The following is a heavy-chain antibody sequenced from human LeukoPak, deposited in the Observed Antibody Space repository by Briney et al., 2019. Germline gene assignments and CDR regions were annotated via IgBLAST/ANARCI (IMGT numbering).Heavy chain of an antibody. V-gene: IGHV3-11*01. D-gene: IGHD6-13*01. CDR3: XXVLIAAAGPYYFDY. CDR1: GFTFSDYY. J-gene: IGHJ4*02. Sequence: PGGSLRLSCAASGFTFSDYYMSWIRQAPGKGLEWVSYISSSGSTIYYADSVKGRFTISRDNAKNSLYLQMNSLRAEDTAVYYCXXVLIAAAGPYYFDYWGQGTLVTVSS. CDR2: ISSSGSTI.